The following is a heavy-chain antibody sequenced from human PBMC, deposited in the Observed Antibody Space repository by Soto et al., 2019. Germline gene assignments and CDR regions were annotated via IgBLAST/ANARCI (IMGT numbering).Heavy chain of an antibody. V-gene: IGHV1-3*01. D-gene: IGHD3-10*01. CDR1: GYTFTSYA. Sequence: QVQLVQSGAEVKKPGASVKVSCKASGYTFTSYAMHWVRQAPGQRLEWMGWINAGNGNQKCSQKFQGRVTITRDTSASTAYMELSSLRSEDTAVYYCARELLWYGELDDPWGQGTLVTVSS. CDR3: ARELLWYGELDDP. CDR2: INAGNGNQ. J-gene: IGHJ5*02.